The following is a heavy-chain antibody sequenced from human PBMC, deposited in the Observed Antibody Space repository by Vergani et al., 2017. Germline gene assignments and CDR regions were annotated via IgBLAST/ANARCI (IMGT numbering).Heavy chain of an antibody. CDR1: GGTFSSYT. CDR2: IIPILGIA. D-gene: IGHD3-22*01. V-gene: IGHV1-69*02. J-gene: IGHJ6*02. CDR3: ATQYYYDSSGYGAYYGMDV. Sequence: QVQLVQSGAEVKKPGSSVKVSCKASGGTFSSYTISWVRQAPGQGLEWMGRIIPILGIANYAQKFQGRVTITADKSTSTAYMELSSLRSEDTAVYYCATQYYYDSSGYGAYYGMDVWGQGTTVTVSS.